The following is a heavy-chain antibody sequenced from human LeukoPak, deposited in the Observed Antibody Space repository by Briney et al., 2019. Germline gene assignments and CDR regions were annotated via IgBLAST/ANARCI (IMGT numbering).Heavy chain of an antibody. Sequence: GGSLRLSCAASGFTFSSYAMNWVRQAPGKGLEWVSSISGSGGRTHYADSVKGRFTISRDNSKNTLFLQMNSQRAEDTAVYYCAKEREYYDSSGYSGFDYWGQGTLVTVSS. V-gene: IGHV3-23*01. D-gene: IGHD3-22*01. J-gene: IGHJ4*02. CDR2: ISGSGGRT. CDR3: AKEREYYDSSGYSGFDY. CDR1: GFTFSSYA.